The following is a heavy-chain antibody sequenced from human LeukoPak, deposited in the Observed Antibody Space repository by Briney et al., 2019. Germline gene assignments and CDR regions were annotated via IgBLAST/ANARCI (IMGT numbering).Heavy chain of an antibody. CDR2: IYYTGST. D-gene: IGHD1-26*01. CDR3: ARARRVGWFDS. Sequence: SETLSLTCTVSGDPISSYYWSWIRQPPGKGLEWIGYIYYTGSTNYNPSLKSRATVSVDTSKNQFSLKLSSVTAADTAVYYCARARRVGWFDSWGQGTLVTVSS. J-gene: IGHJ5*01. CDR1: GDPISSYY. V-gene: IGHV4-59*01.